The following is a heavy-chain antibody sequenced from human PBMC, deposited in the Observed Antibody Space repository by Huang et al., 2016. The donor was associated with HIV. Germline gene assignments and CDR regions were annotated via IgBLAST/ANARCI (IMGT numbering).Heavy chain of an antibody. D-gene: IGHD6-19*01. CDR3: AYQQWLVGGLNH. CDR2: ICSVSSSI. CDR1: GFAFSSYG. Sequence: EVELVESGGGLVKPGGSLRLSCAASGFAFSSYGMNWVRQAPGKGLEWVAFICSVSSSIYYADSVKGRVTISRDNAKSSIYLQLDSLRAEDTAVYYCAYQQWLVGGLNHWGQGTLVVVSS. J-gene: IGHJ5*02. V-gene: IGHV3-21*02.